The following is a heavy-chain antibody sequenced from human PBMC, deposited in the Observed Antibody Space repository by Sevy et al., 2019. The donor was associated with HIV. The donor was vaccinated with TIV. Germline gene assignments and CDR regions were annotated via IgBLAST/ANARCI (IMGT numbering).Heavy chain of an antibody. CDR1: GFTFRIYA. Sequence: GGSLILSCTTSGFTFRIYAMSWVRQAPGKGLEWVSAISGSGSSTYYADSVKGGFTISRDNSKKTLYLQMNSLRAEDTAVFYCAKEGGSHYDTSGSFDDWGQGTRVTVSS. CDR2: ISGSGSST. V-gene: IGHV3-23*01. J-gene: IGHJ4*02. D-gene: IGHD3-22*01. CDR3: AKEGGSHYDTSGSFDD.